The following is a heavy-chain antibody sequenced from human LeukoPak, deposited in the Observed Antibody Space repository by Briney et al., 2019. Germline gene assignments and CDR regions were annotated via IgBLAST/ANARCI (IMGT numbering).Heavy chain of an antibody. CDR1: GYTFTSYY. D-gene: IGHD3-22*01. CDR3: ARDRRLFYDSSGYYYDY. Sequence: ASVKVSCKASGYTFTSYYMHWVRQAPGQGLEWMGIINPSGGSTSYAQKFQGRVTMTRDMSTSTVYMELSSLRSEDTAVYYCARDRRLFYDSSGYYYDYWGQGTLVTVSS. J-gene: IGHJ4*02. CDR2: INPSGGST. V-gene: IGHV1-46*01.